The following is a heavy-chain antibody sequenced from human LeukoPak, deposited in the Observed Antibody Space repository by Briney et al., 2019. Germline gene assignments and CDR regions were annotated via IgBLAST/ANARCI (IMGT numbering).Heavy chain of an antibody. CDR1: GYSFTSYG. CDR3: ARDPPGGYYDFWSGYYYFDY. D-gene: IGHD3-3*01. CDR2: VIAYNGNT. Sequence: ASVKVSCKASGYSFTSYGISWVRQAPGQGLEWMVWVIAYNGNTKYAQKLQGRVTMTTDISTSTAYMELRSLRSDDTAVYYCARDPPGGYYDFWSGYYYFDYWGQGTLVTVSS. V-gene: IGHV1-18*01. J-gene: IGHJ4*02.